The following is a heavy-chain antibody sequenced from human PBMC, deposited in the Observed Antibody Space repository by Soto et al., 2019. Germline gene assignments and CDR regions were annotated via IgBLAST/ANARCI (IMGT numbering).Heavy chain of an antibody. D-gene: IGHD2-21*01. Sequence: QVQLVQSGAEVKTPGASVKVSCKASGYTFASYDINWVRQAPGQGLEWMGWMNPNRNNTGYEQKFQCILTMTRDIALSIAHMELSSLRNEDTAVYYCARSDGYHFNWLDSWGQGTLVTVS. CDR3: ARSDGYHFNWLDS. CDR2: MNPNRNNT. V-gene: IGHV1-8*01. CDR1: GYTFASYD. J-gene: IGHJ5*01.